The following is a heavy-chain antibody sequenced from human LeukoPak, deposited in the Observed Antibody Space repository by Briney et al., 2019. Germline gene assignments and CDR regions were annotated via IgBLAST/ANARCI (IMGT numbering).Heavy chain of an antibody. CDR1: GYTFTSYY. D-gene: IGHD5-12*01. J-gene: IGHJ6*03. V-gene: IGHV1-2*02. CDR2: INPNSGGT. CDR3: ARVVSGYENYYYYYYMDV. Sequence: ASVKVSCKASGYTFTSYYMHWVRQAPGQGLEWMGWINPNSGGTNYAQKFQGRVTMTRDTSISTAYMELSRLRSDDTAVYYCARVVSGYENYYYYYYMDVWGKGTTVTVSS.